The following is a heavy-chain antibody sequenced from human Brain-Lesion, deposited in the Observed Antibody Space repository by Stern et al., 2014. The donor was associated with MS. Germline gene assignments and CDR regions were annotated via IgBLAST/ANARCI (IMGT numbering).Heavy chain of an antibody. D-gene: IGHD1-26*01. Sequence: VQLLESGAEVKKPGASVKVSCKVSGYTLTDFFMHWVRQAPRKGLEWLGGFDPDDGETIYAQKCQGRVTMTEDTSTDTAYMELSSLRSEDTAVYYCATLSPGAGGNYYRHFDYWGQGTLVTVSS. CDR2: FDPDDGET. CDR3: ATLSPGAGGNYYRHFDY. J-gene: IGHJ4*02. V-gene: IGHV1-24*01. CDR1: GYTLTDFF.